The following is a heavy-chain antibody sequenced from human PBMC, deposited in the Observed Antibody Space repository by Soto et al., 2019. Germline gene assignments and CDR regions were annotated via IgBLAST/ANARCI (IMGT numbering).Heavy chain of an antibody. V-gene: IGHV4-4*02. CDR1: GGSISSSNW. D-gene: IGHD6-13*01. Sequence: QVQLQESGPGLVKPSGNMSLTCAVSGGSISSSNWWSWVRQPPGKGLVWIGELNHSGSTNYNPSLKSRVTISVDKSKNQFSLKLSSVTAADTAVYYCARVSAAGTYFDYWGQGTLVTVSS. CDR3: ARVSAAGTYFDY. CDR2: LNHSGST. J-gene: IGHJ4*02.